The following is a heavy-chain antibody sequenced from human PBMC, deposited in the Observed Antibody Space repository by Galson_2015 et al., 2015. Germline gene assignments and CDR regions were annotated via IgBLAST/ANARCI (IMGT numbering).Heavy chain of an antibody. Sequence: SVKVSCKASGGTFSSYAISWVRQAPGQGLEWMGWINAGNGNTKYSQKFQGRVTITRDTSASTAYMELSSLRSEDTAVYYCARGLPIDYWGQGTRVTVSS. J-gene: IGHJ4*02. CDR2: INAGNGNT. V-gene: IGHV1-3*01. CDR1: GGTFSSYA. CDR3: ARGLPIDY.